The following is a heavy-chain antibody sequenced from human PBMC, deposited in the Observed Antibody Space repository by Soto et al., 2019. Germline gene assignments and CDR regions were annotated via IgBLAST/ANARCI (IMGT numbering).Heavy chain of an antibody. D-gene: IGHD3-10*01. CDR1: CGSISSYY. CDR3: ARSGGPHAFDI. J-gene: IGHJ3*02. Sequence: PSETLSLTCTVSCGSISSYYWSWIRQPPGKGLEWIGYIYYSGSTNYNPSLKSRVTISVDTSKNQFSLKLSSVTAADTAVYYCARSGGPHAFDIWGQGTMVTVSS. V-gene: IGHV4-59*01. CDR2: IYYSGST.